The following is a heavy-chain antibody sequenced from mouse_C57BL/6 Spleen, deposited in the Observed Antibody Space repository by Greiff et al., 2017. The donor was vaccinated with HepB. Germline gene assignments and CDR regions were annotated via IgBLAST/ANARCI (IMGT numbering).Heavy chain of an antibody. CDR2: IRSKSSNYAT. J-gene: IGHJ1*03. CDR1: GFTFNTYA. CDR3: VRDRYYYGSSYAYWYFDV. V-gene: IGHV10-3*01. Sequence: EVQVVESGGGLVQPKGSLKLSCAASGFTFNTYAMHWVRQAPGKGLEWVARIRSKSSNYATYYADSVKDRFTISRDDSQSMLYLQMNNLKTEDTAMYDWVRDRYYYGSSYAYWYFDVWGTGTTVTVSS. D-gene: IGHD1-1*01.